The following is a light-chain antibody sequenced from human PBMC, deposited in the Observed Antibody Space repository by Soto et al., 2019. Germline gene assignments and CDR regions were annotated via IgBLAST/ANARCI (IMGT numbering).Light chain of an antibody. CDR3: CSYTSSGVHV. V-gene: IGLV2-14*01. Sequence: QSVLTQPASVSGSPGQSITISCTGTSSDVGGYDYVSWHQQHPGKAPKLMIYEVNTRPSGVSNRFSGSKSGNTASLTISGLQAEDEADYYCCSYTSSGVHVFGGGTKLTVL. CDR2: EVN. CDR1: SSDVGGYDY. J-gene: IGLJ2*01.